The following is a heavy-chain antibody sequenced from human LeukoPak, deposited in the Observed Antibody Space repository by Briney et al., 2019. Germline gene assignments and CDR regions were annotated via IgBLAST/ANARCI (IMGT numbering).Heavy chain of an antibody. CDR1: GGSFSGYY. CDR2: INHSGST. V-gene: IGHV4-34*01. D-gene: IGHD4-17*01. Sequence: SETLSLTCAVYGGSFSGYYWSWIRQPPEKGLEWIGEINHSGSTNYNPSLKSRVTISVDTSKNQFSLKLSSVTAADTAVYYCARESVTTPGPYYGVDVWGKGTTVTVSS. CDR3: ARESVTTPGPYYGVDV. J-gene: IGHJ6*04.